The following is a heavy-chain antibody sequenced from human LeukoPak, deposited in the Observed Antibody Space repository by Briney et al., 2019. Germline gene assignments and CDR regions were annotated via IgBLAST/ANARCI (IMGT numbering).Heavy chain of an antibody. CDR1: GGTISSSSYY. V-gene: IGHV4-39*01. D-gene: IGHD2-2*01. Sequence: KPSETLSLTCTVSGGTISSSSYYWGWIRQPPGKWLEWIGSIYYSGSTYYNPSLKSRGTISVDTSKNQFSLKLSSVTAADTAVYYCARPHCSSTSCYFDSPFDPWGQGTLVTVSS. CDR2: IYYSGST. CDR3: ARPHCSSTSCYFDSPFDP. J-gene: IGHJ5*02.